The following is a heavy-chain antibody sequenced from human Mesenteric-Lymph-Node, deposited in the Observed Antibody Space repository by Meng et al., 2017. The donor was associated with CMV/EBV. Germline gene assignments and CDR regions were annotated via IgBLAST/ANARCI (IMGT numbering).Heavy chain of an antibody. CDR3: ARDPPDY. CDR1: GYTFNGYY. Sequence: ASVKVSCKASGYTFNGYYIHWVRQAPGQGLEWMGWINPNTGGTIYAQKFQGRVTVTRDTSISTAYMVLARLRSDDTAVYYCARDPPDYWGQGTLVTVSS. V-gene: IGHV1-2*02. CDR2: INPNTGGT. J-gene: IGHJ4*02.